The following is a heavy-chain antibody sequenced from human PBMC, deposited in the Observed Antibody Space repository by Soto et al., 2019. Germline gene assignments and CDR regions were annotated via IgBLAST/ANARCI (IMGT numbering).Heavy chain of an antibody. CDR2: IYWNDDK. CDR1: GFSLSTSGVG. J-gene: IGHJ4*02. D-gene: IGHD5-18*01. Sequence: QITLKESGPTLVKPTQTLTLTCTFSGFSLSTSGVGVGWIRQPPGKALEWLALIYWNDDKRYSPSLKSRLTITQDTSKNHLVLTMTNMDPVDTATYYCAHRPWIQLGGSFDYWGQGTLVTVSS. CDR3: AHRPWIQLGGSFDY. V-gene: IGHV2-5*01.